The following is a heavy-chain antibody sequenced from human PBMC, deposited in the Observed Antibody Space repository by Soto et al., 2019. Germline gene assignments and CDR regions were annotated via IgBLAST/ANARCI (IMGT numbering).Heavy chain of an antibody. V-gene: IGHV1-18*01. J-gene: IGHJ3*02. D-gene: IGHD3-3*01. CDR2: ISAYNGNT. Sequence: ASVKVSCKASGYTFTSYGISWVRQAPGQGLEWMGWISAYNGNTNYAQKLQGRVTMTTDTSTSTAYMELRSLRSDDTAVYYCARDRAFYDSGGPDAFDIWGQGTMVTVSS. CDR1: GYTFTSYG. CDR3: ARDRAFYDSGGPDAFDI.